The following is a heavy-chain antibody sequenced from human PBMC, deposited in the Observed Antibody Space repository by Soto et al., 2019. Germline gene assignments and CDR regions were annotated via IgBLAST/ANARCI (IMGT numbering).Heavy chain of an antibody. CDR1: GGSITNSNW. CDR2: IYHAGST. V-gene: IGHV4-4*01. D-gene: IGHD1-26*01. CDR3: ARGPPIVGNTRPLES. J-gene: IGHJ4*02. Sequence: TLSLTCTFSGGSITNSNWWSWVRLPPAKGLEWIGDIYHAGSTKYNPSLERRVTMSVDTSNNQFGLTLTSVTAADTAVYFCARGPPIVGNTRPLESWGQGTLVTVSS.